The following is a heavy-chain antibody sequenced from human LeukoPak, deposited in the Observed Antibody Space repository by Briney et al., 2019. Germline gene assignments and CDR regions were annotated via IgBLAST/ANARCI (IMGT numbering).Heavy chain of an antibody. J-gene: IGHJ6*02. CDR2: IIPIFGTA. CDR3: ARAARSYYYGSGISAPSYYYGMDV. V-gene: IGHV1-69*13. Sequence: SVKVSCKASGGTFSSYAISWVRQAPGQGLEWMGGIIPIFGTANYAQKFQGRVTITADESTSTAYMELSSLRSEDTAVYYCARAARSYYYGSGISAPSYYYGMDVWAKGPRSPSP. CDR1: GGTFSSYA. D-gene: IGHD3-10*01.